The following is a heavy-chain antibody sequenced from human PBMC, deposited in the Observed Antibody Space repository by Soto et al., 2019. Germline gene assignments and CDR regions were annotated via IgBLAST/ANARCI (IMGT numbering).Heavy chain of an antibody. V-gene: IGHV3-33*01. J-gene: IGHJ6*02. D-gene: IGHD2-15*01. CDR1: GFTFSSYG. CDR3: ARRSCSGGSCWLGYYGMDV. Sequence: QVQLVESGGGVVQPGRSLRLSCAASGFTFSSYGMHWVRQAPGKGLEWVAVIWYDGSNKYYADSVKGRFTISRDNSKNTLYLQMNSLRAEDTAVYCCARRSCSGGSCWLGYYGMDVWGQGTTVTVSS. CDR2: IWYDGSNK.